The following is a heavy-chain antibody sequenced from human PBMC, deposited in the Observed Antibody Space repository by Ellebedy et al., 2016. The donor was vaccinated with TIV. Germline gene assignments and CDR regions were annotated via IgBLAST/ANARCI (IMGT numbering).Heavy chain of an antibody. Sequence: GESLKISCAASGFTFSSYEMNWVRQAPGKGLEWVSYISSSGSTIYYADSVKGRFTISRDNAKNSLYLQMNSLRAEDTAVYYCARDGRRGHSSSWYAYWGQGTLVTVSS. V-gene: IGHV3-48*03. D-gene: IGHD6-13*01. J-gene: IGHJ4*02. CDR3: ARDGRRGHSSSWYAY. CDR1: GFTFSSYE. CDR2: ISSSGSTI.